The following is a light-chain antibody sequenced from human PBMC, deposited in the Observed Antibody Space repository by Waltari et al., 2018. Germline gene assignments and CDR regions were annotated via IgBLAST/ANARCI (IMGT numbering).Light chain of an antibody. V-gene: IGLV1-47*01. CDR2: LTH. Sequence: QSVLTQPPSASGTPGQSVTISCSGSLSNIGTHYVYWYQQLPGTAPKLLIYLTHQRPAGVPDRFSAAKSGTSASLAISGLRFEDEGDYYCATRDEGPTVVFGGGTKVTVL. CDR1: LSNIGTHY. J-gene: IGLJ2*01. CDR3: ATRDEGPTVV.